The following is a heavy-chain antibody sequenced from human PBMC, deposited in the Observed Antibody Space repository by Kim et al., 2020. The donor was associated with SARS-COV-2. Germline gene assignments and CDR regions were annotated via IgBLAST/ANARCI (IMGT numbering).Heavy chain of an antibody. D-gene: IGHD3-22*01. Sequence: ASVKVSCKASGYTFTSYGISWVRQAPGQGLEWMGWISAYNGNTNYAQKLQGRVTMTTDTSTSTAYMELRSLRSDDTAVYYCARKEVDYYDSSGYYDYFDYWGQGTLVTVSS. CDR2: ISAYNGNT. CDR1: GYTFTSYG. V-gene: IGHV1-18*01. CDR3: ARKEVDYYDSSGYYDYFDY. J-gene: IGHJ4*02.